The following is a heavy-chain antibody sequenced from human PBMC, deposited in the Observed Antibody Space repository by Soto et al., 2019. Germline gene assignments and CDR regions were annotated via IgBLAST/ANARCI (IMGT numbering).Heavy chain of an antibody. V-gene: IGHV3-74*01. CDR1: GFSFSNFY. Sequence: EVQLVESGGGSVQPGGSLRLSCAASGFSFSNFYMHWVRQAPGKGLVWVSRINSDGSSTTYADSVKGRFTISRDNAKNTLYLQMNSLRGEDTAVYYCARVGRPYGVDVWGQGTTVTVSS. CDR2: INSDGSST. CDR3: ARVGRPYGVDV. J-gene: IGHJ6*02.